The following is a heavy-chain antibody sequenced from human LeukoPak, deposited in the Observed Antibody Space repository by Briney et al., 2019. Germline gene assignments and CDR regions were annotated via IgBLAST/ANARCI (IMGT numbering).Heavy chain of an antibody. CDR1: GDSVSSNSAA. CDR3: AREDLEGYYYYYYMDV. CDR2: TYYRSKWYN. V-gene: IGHV6-1*01. Sequence: SQTLSLTCAISGDSVSSNSAAWNWIRQSPSRGLEWLGRTYYRSKWYNGYAVSVKSRITINPDTSKNQFSLQLNSVTPEDTAVYYCAREDLEGYYYYYYMDVWGKGTTVTVSS. D-gene: IGHD3-3*01. J-gene: IGHJ6*03.